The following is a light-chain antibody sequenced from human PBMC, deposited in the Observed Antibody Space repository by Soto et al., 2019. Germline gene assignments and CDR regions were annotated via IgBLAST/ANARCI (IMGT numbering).Light chain of an antibody. CDR2: DAS. J-gene: IGKJ4*01. CDR1: QDIKNY. Sequence: DIQMTQSPSSLSASVGDRVTITCQASQDIKNYLNWYQQKSGKAPKLLIYDASDLETGVPSRFSGSGSGTDFTFTINSLQPEDIATYCCQQYDNLPLTFGGGTKVDI. V-gene: IGKV1-33*01. CDR3: QQYDNLPLT.